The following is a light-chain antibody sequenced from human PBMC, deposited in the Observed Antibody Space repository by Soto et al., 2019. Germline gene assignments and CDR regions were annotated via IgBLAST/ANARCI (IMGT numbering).Light chain of an antibody. J-gene: IGKJ1*01. Sequence: ESLLTQFPGTQSQSPGQRDTLSCRASQSVSSYLAWYQQKPGQAPRLLIYDASIRATGIPARFSGSGSGTDYTLTISSLEPEDFAVYYCQQRSTWPGTFGQGTKVDIK. CDR3: QQRSTWPGT. CDR2: DAS. V-gene: IGKV3-11*01. CDR1: QSVSSY.